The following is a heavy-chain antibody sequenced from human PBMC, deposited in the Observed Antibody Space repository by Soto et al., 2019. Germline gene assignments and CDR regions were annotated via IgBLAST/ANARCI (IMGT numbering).Heavy chain of an antibody. CDR3: AKSVPVAGAYYFDY. CDR2: ISYSGGST. CDR1: GFTFSICP. V-gene: IGHV3-23*01. Sequence: EVQLLESGGGLVQPGGSLRLSCAASGFTFSICPMSWVRQAPGKGLEWVSGISYSGGSTYYADYVKGRFTISRDNSKNTVYLQMNSLRAEDTAVYYCAKSVPVAGAYYFDYWGQGTLVTVAS. D-gene: IGHD6-19*01. J-gene: IGHJ4*02.